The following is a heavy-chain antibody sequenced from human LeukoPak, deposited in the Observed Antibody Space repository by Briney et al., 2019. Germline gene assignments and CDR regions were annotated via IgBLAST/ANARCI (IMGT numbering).Heavy chain of an antibody. CDR3: ARDSCSGGSCYSDY. Sequence: GGSLRLSCAASGFTVSSNYMSWVRQAPGKGLEWVSVIYTGVGTYYADSVKGRFTISRDNSNNTLYLQMNSLRVDDTAVYYCARDSCSGGSCYSDYWGQGTLVTVSS. D-gene: IGHD2-15*01. J-gene: IGHJ4*02. CDR2: IYTGVGT. CDR1: GFTVSSNY. V-gene: IGHV3-53*01.